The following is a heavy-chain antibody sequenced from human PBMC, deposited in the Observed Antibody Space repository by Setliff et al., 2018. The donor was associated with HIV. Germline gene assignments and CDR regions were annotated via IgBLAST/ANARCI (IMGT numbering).Heavy chain of an antibody. V-gene: IGHV5-51*01. CDR1: GYSFISYY. CDR2: IYPGDSDT. Sequence: GESLKISCKASGYSFISYYIGWVRQMPGKGLEWMGTIYPGDSDTRYGPSFEGQVTISADWSITTAFLQWNSLKASDTAMYFCARRPVSDTFDVWGQGTMVTVSS. J-gene: IGHJ3*01. CDR3: ARRPVSDTFDV.